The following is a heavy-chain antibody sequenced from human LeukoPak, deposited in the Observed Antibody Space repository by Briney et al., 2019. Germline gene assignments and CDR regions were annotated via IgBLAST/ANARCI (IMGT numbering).Heavy chain of an antibody. Sequence: SETLSLTCTVSGGPISSYYWSWIRQPPGKGLEWIGYIYYSGSTNYNPSLKSRVTISVDTSKNQFSLKLSSVTAADTAVYYCARDEIAAAGTGYYYYGMDVWGQGTTVTVSS. CDR3: ARDEIAAAGTGYYYYGMDV. V-gene: IGHV4-59*01. J-gene: IGHJ6*02. CDR2: IYYSGST. D-gene: IGHD6-13*01. CDR1: GGPISSYY.